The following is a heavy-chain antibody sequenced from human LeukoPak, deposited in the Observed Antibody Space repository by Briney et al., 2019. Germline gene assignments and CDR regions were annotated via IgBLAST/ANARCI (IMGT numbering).Heavy chain of an antibody. D-gene: IGHD3-9*01. CDR1: GGSISNFH. Sequence: SETLSLTCDFSGGSISNFHLTWIRQPAGKGLEWVGRIYVSGSTNLNPSLKSRVTMSVDTSKNQFSLKLSSVTAADTAMYYCASLYYDNNSGDYWGKGTLVTVSS. J-gene: IGHJ4*02. CDR2: IYVSGST. V-gene: IGHV4-4*07. CDR3: ASLYYDNNSGDY.